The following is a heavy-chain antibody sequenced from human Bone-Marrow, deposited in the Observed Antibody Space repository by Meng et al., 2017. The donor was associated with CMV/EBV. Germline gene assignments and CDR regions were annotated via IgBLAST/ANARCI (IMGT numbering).Heavy chain of an antibody. J-gene: IGHJ6*02. CDR3: ARDLGEYYDFRSAYYYYGMDV. CDR2: IKEDGSEK. D-gene: IGHD3-3*01. V-gene: IGHV3-7*01. CDR1: GFTFSGYY. Sequence: GGSPRLSCAASGFTFSGYYMSWVRQAPGEGLEWVASIKEDGSEKDYVDSVKGRFTISRDNAKNSLYLQMNSLRAEDTAVYYCARDLGEYYDFRSAYYYYGMDVWGQGTTVTVSS.